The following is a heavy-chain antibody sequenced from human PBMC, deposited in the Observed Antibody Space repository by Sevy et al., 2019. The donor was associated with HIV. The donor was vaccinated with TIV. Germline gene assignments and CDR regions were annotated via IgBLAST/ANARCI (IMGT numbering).Heavy chain of an antibody. Sequence: SESLSLTCAVYGRSFSGYYWSWIRQPPGKGLEWIGEINHSGSTNYNPSLKSRVTISVDTSKNQFSLKLSSVTAADTAVYYCATGLAVEGFDPWGQGNLVTVSS. CDR2: INHSGST. D-gene: IGHD6-19*01. J-gene: IGHJ5*02. CDR1: GRSFSGYY. CDR3: ATGLAVEGFDP. V-gene: IGHV4-34*01.